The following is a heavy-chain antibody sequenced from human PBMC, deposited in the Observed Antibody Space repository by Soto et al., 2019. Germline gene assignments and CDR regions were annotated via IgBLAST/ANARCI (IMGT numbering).Heavy chain of an antibody. Sequence: GASVKVSCKASGGTFSCYTISWVRQAPGQGLEWMGGIIPIFGTADYAQKFQGRVTITADESTSTAYMELSSLRSEDTAVYYCASVETQRYYYGMEVWGQGTTVTVSS. CDR3: ASVETQRYYYGMEV. D-gene: IGHD2-15*01. CDR1: GGTFSCYT. CDR2: IIPIFGTA. J-gene: IGHJ6*02. V-gene: IGHV1-69*13.